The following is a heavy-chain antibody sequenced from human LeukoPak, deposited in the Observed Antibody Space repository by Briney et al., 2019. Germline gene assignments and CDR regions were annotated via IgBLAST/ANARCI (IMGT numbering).Heavy chain of an antibody. D-gene: IGHD5-18*01. CDR3: ASSDGRNSYGLDY. CDR1: GYSISSGYY. J-gene: IGHJ4*02. V-gene: IGHV4-38-2*02. CDR2: IYHSGST. Sequence: SETLSLTCTVSGYSISSGYYWGWIRQPPGKVLEWIGNIYHSGSTYYNPSLKSRVTISVDTSKNQFSLKLSSVTAADTAVYYCASSDGRNSYGLDYWGQGTLVTVSS.